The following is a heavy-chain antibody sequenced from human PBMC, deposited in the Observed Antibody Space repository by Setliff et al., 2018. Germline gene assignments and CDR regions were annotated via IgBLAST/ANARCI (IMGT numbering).Heavy chain of an antibody. D-gene: IGHD3-22*01. Sequence: LSLTCTVSGGSVRTSSYYWGWIRQSPGKGLEWIGSIYFTGNTYYSPSLKSRVTISAGTSKNQFSLKLTSLTATDTAIYYCARHGRFYDFTDYFPNWFDPWGQGTLVTAPQ. CDR1: GGSVRTSSYY. V-gene: IGHV4-39*01. CDR3: ARHGRFYDFTDYFPNWFDP. J-gene: IGHJ5*02. CDR2: IYFTGNT.